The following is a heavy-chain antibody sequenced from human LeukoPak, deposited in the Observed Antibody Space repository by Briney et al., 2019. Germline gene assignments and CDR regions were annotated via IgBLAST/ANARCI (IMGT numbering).Heavy chain of an antibody. Sequence: PGGSLRLSCAASGFTFSSYSMNWVRQAPGKGLEWVSYISSSSTIYYADSVKGRFTISRDNAKNSLYLQMNSLRDEDTAVYYCARDRGRSYCGGDCRYYYYGMDVWGQGTTVTVSS. D-gene: IGHD2-21*02. V-gene: IGHV3-48*02. CDR3: ARDRGRSYCGGDCRYYYYGMDV. CDR2: ISSSSTI. J-gene: IGHJ6*02. CDR1: GFTFSSYS.